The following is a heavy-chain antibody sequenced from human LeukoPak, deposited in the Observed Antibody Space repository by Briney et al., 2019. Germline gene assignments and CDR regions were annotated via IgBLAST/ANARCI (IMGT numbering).Heavy chain of an antibody. CDR3: ARENNWYIDY. D-gene: IGHD1-20*01. CDR2: IKSDGTST. J-gene: IGHJ4*02. CDR1: GFTFGSYW. Sequence: GGSLRLSCAASGFTFGSYWMHWVRQGPGKGLVWVSRIKSDGTSTNYADSVKGRFTISRDNAKNTLYLQMNSLRGDDTAVYYCARENNWYIDYWGQGTLVTVSS. V-gene: IGHV3-74*01.